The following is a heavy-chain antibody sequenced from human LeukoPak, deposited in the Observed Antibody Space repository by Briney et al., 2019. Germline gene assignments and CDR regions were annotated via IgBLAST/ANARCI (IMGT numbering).Heavy chain of an antibody. CDR1: GGSISSYY. CDR3: ARGPDVVATIGGYCSGGSCYMLEY. J-gene: IGHJ4*02. Sequence: SETLSLTCTVSGGSISSYYWSWIRQPPGKGLEWIGYIYYSGSTNYNPSLKSRVTISVDTSKNQFSLKLSSVTAADTAVYYCARGPDVVATIGGYCSGGSCYMLEYWGQGTLVTVSS. D-gene: IGHD2-15*01. V-gene: IGHV4-59*12. CDR2: IYYSGST.